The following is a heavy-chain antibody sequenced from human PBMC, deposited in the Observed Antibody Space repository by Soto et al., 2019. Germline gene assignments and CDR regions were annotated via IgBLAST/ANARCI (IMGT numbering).Heavy chain of an antibody. V-gene: IGHV3-49*04. CDR3: ARDHSGSYSLNYYYGMDV. CDR2: IRSKGYGGTT. J-gene: IGHJ6*02. D-gene: IGHD1-26*01. Sequence: EVQLVESGGGLVQPGRSLRLSCTTSGFNFGEYSMSWVRQAPGKGLEWVGFIRSKGYGGTTEYAASVKDRFTISSDDYKSIAYLQMNSLKTEDTAVYYCARDHSGSYSLNYYYGMDVWGQGTTVTVSS. CDR1: GFNFGEYS.